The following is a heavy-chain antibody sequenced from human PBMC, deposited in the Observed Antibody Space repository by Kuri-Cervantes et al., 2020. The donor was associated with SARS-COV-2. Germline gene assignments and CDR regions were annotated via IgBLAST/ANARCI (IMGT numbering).Heavy chain of an antibody. J-gene: IGHJ5*02. D-gene: IGHD6-13*01. CDR2: IYPGDADS. Sequence: KVSCKGSGYSFTSYWIGWVRQMPGKGLEWMVNIYPGDADSRYSPFFQGQVTVSADTSITTAYLQWSSLKDSDTAYYYCASAIRDFGSTWYVSWGQGTLVTVSS. V-gene: IGHV5-51*01. CDR1: GYSFTSYW. CDR3: ASAIRDFGSTWYVS.